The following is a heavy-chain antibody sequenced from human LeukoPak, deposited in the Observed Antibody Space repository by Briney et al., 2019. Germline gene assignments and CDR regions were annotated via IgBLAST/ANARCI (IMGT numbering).Heavy chain of an antibody. CDR2: ISSSGSTI. Sequence: GGSLRLSCAASGFTFSDYYMSWIRQAPGKGLEWVSYISSSGSTIYYADSVKGRFTISRDNAKNSLYLQMNSLRAKDTALYYCARHREGGYYRRSFDIWGQGTMVTVSS. D-gene: IGHD1-26*01. CDR3: ARHREGGYYRRSFDI. CDR1: GFTFSDYY. J-gene: IGHJ3*02. V-gene: IGHV3-11*01.